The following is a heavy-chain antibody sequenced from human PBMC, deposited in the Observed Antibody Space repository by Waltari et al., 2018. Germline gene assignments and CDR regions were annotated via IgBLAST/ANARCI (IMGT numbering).Heavy chain of an antibody. J-gene: IGHJ5*02. D-gene: IGHD3-3*01. CDR3: ARLGDVVGFDP. CDR1: GYSISSGYY. CDR2: IYHSGST. Sequence: QVQLQESGPGLVKPSETLSLTCAVSGYSISSGYYWGWIRQPPGKGLEWIGSIYHSGSTYYNPSLKSRVTISVDTSKNHFSLKLSSVTAADTAVYYCARLGDVVGFDPWGQGTLVTVSS. V-gene: IGHV4-38-2*01.